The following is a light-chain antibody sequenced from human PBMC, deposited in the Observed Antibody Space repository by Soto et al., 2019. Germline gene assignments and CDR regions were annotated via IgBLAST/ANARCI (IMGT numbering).Light chain of an antibody. V-gene: IGLV3-9*01. J-gene: IGLJ3*02. CDR3: QVWDSSTWV. Sequence: SYELTQPLSVSVAQGQTASINCGGDNIGSKSVHWYQQKPGQAPVRVIYRDNNRPSGIPERFSGSNSGNAATLTISRAQAGDEADYYCQVWDSSTWVFGGGTQLTVL. CDR2: RDN. CDR1: NIGSKS.